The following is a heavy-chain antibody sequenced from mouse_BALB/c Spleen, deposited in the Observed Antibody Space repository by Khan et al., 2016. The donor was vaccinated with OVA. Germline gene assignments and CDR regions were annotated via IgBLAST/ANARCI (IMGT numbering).Heavy chain of an antibody. CDR3: TRSGYGSFAY. Sequence: VHLVESGTELVKPGASVKLSCKASGYTFSSYYMYWVKQRPGQGLEWIGEINPNNGGTNFNEKFKSKATLTVDKSSSTAYMQLSSLTSEDSAVYYCTRSGYGSFAYWGQGTLVTVSA. CDR1: GYTFSSYY. D-gene: IGHD2-2*01. V-gene: IGHV1-53*01. CDR2: INPNNGGT. J-gene: IGHJ3*01.